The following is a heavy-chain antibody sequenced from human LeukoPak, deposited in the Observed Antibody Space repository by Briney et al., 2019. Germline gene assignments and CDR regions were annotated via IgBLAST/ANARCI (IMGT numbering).Heavy chain of an antibody. J-gene: IGHJ4*02. CDR1: GYTFTSYD. Sequence: ASVKVSCKASGYTFTSYDINWVRQATGQGLEWMGWMNPNSGDTGYAQKFQGRVTMTRNTSISTAYSELSSLRSEDTAVYYCGRVYSAIDYWGQGTLVTVSS. CDR3: GRVYSAIDY. CDR2: MNPNSGDT. D-gene: IGHD2-21*01. V-gene: IGHV1-8*01.